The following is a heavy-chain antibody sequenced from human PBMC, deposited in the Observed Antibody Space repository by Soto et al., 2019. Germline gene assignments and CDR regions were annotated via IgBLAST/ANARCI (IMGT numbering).Heavy chain of an antibody. CDR1: GYSFNSYG. V-gene: IGHV1-18*01. D-gene: IGHD2-15*01. Sequence: SVKVSCKASGYSFNSYGISWARHSPGQGLEWIGWISAYNGNTNCAQKLQGRDSVTTDTSTSTAYIELRSLRSEDTSVYSCASSGGTNTHTNMGGWGKRTTVTVAS. CDR2: ISAYNGNT. CDR3: ASSGGTNTHTNMGG. J-gene: IGHJ6*03.